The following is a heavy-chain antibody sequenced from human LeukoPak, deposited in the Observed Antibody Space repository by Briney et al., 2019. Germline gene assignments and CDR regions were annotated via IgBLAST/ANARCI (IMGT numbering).Heavy chain of an antibody. Sequence: GGSLRLSCVASGFTFSSYWMHWVRQPPGNGLGWVSRIGSDGSTTTYADSVKGRFTISRDNAKNTLYLQMNSMRAEDTAVYYCARERSVSSGYYAAIDSWGQGALVTVSS. CDR1: GFTFSSYW. CDR2: IGSDGSTT. D-gene: IGHD6-19*01. V-gene: IGHV3-74*01. CDR3: ARERSVSSGYYAAIDS. J-gene: IGHJ4*02.